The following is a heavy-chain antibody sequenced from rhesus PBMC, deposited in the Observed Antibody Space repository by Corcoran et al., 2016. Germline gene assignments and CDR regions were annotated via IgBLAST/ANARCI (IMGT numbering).Heavy chain of an antibody. CDR3: ARDHWSDYYDNYGLDS. J-gene: IGHJ6*01. CDR2: IGGRRGSP. V-gene: IGHV4-165*01. CDR1: GGSFRGYY. D-gene: IGHD3-22*01. Sequence: QVQLQESGPGLVKPSETLSLTCAVSGGSFRGYYWGWFRPPPGKGLEWIGYIGGRRGSPTYNPSPKSPVTISTDTSKNQCSLQLSSVTAADTAVYYCARDHWSDYYDNYGLDSWGQGVVVTVSS.